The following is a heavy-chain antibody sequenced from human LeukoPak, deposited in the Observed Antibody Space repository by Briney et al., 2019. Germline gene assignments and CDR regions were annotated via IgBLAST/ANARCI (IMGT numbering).Heavy chain of an antibody. CDR3: ARVITATYYYYYYGMDV. Sequence: GGSLRLSCAASGFTFSSYWMSWVRQAPGKGLEWVANIKQDGSEKYYVDSVKGRFTISRDNAKNSLYLQMNSLRAEGTAVYYCARVITATYYYYYYGMDVWGQGTTVTVSS. J-gene: IGHJ6*02. CDR2: IKQDGSEK. CDR1: GFTFSSYW. D-gene: IGHD1-26*01. V-gene: IGHV3-7*01.